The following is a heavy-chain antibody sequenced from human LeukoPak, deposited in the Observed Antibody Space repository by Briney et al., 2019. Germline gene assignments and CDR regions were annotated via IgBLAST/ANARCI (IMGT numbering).Heavy chain of an antibody. CDR2: IYHSGST. CDR1: GYSIRSGYY. V-gene: IGHV4-38-2*01. Sequence: PSETLSLTCDVSGYSIRSGYYWGWIRQPPGKGLEWIGSIYHSGSTYYNPSLNSRVTISVDTSKNQFSLKLSSVTAADTAVYYCASLPLGDWGQGTLVTVSS. J-gene: IGHJ4*02. CDR3: ASLPLGD.